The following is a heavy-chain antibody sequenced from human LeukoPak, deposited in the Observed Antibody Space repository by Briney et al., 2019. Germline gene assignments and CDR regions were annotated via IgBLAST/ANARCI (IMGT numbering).Heavy chain of an antibody. CDR2: ISASGVDT. Sequence: GGSLRLSCAASGFTFSSYAMTWVRQAPGKGLEWVSAISASGVDTYYPDSVKGRFTISRDNSKNTLYLHMSSLRAEDTAVYYCAKKYYDSSGYFDYWGQGTLVTVSS. CDR3: AKKYYDSSGYFDY. V-gene: IGHV3-23*01. J-gene: IGHJ4*02. D-gene: IGHD3-22*01. CDR1: GFTFSSYA.